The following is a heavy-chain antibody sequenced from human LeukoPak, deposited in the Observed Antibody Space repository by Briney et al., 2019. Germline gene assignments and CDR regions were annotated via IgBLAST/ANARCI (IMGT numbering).Heavy chain of an antibody. D-gene: IGHD6-19*01. CDR3: ARAGVAVGLDY. Sequence: ASVKVSCKASGYTFTAYYMHWVRQAPGQGLEWMGWMNPNSGDTHYAQKLQGRVTMTRDTSVSAAYTELSRLSYDDTAVYYCARAGVAVGLDYWGQGTVVTVSS. J-gene: IGHJ4*02. CDR2: MNPNSGDT. CDR1: GYTFTAYY. V-gene: IGHV1-2*02.